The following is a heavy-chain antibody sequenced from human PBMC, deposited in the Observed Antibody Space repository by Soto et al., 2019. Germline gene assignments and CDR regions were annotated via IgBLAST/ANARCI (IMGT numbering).Heavy chain of an antibody. J-gene: IGHJ4*02. CDR2: IRNRPNSYTT. V-gene: IGHV3-72*01. CDR1: GFTFSDHY. CDR3: VRDSGRGFYFDY. Sequence: EVQLVESGGGLVQPGGSLILSCAASGFTFSDHYMDWFRQAPVKGLEWVGRIRNRPNSYTTQYAAYVKGRFAVLRDDSENLGYLQMNALKTEDPAVYYCVRDSGRGFYFDYWGQGAQVTVSS. D-gene: IGHD3-10*01.